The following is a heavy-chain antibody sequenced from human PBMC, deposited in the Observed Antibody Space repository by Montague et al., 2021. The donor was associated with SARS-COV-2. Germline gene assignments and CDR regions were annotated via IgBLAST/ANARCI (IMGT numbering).Heavy chain of an antibody. CDR1: GDSIRSYH. D-gene: IGHD6-13*01. J-gene: IGHJ6*02. V-gene: IGHV4-59*13. CDR2: ISDSGRT. Sequence: SETLSLTCTVSGDSIRSYHWTWIRQPLGKGLEWIGRISDSGRTIYNPSLKSRVTISVDTSKNQFFLNLRSMVAADTAIYYCTRDRGIAAADNYYYGMDVWGPGTTATVSS. CDR3: TRDRGIAAADNYYYGMDV.